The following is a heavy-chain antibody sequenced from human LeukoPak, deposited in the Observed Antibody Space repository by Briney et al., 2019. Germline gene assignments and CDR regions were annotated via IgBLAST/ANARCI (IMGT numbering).Heavy chain of an antibody. CDR2: ISNSGST. CDR1: GGSIGGNSY. Sequence: PSETLSLTCTVSGGSIGGNSYWSWIRQPPGKGPEWIGHISNSGSTYYSPSLSSRVTISLDPSKNQFSLKLRSVTAADTAVYYCARGGASSIPLDYWGRGTLVTVSS. D-gene: IGHD1-26*01. CDR3: ARGGASSIPLDY. V-gene: IGHV4-61*01. J-gene: IGHJ4*02.